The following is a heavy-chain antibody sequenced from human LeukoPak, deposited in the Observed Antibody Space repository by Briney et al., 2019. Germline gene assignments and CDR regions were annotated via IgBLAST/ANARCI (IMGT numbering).Heavy chain of an antibody. D-gene: IGHD3-16*01. V-gene: IGHV4-59*08. CDR1: GVSISGLY. CDR2: INDSGST. J-gene: IGHJ4*02. Sequence: SETPSLICTVSGVSISGLYCSRVPQPPGKALEWIGYINDSGSTDYNPSLKSRVTISVDTSNNQFSLKLSSVTAADTAVYYCARLNGGNWGQGTLVTVSS. CDR3: ARLNGGN.